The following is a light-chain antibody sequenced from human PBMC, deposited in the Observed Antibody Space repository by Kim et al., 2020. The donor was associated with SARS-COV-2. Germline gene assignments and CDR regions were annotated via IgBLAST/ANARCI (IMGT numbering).Light chain of an antibody. J-gene: IGKJ1*01. Sequence: ASVGDSVTITCRASQSVSSWLAWYQQKPGKAPKLLIYKASSLETGVSSRFSGSGSGTEFTLTISSLQPDDFATYYCQQYKGESWTFGQGTKVDIK. CDR3: QQYKGESWT. V-gene: IGKV1-5*03. CDR2: KAS. CDR1: QSVSSW.